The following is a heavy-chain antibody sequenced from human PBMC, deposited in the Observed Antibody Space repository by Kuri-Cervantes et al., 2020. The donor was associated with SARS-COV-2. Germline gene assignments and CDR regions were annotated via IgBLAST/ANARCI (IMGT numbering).Heavy chain of an antibody. V-gene: IGHV3-23*01. Sequence: GESLKISCTVSGGSISSYYWSWIRQPPGKGLEWVSAISGSGGSTYYADSVKGRFTISRDNSKNTLYLQMNSLRAEDTAVYYCAKGSRWNDDYFDYWGQGTLVTVSS. J-gene: IGHJ4*02. CDR1: GGSISSYY. D-gene: IGHD1-1*01. CDR3: AKGSRWNDDYFDY. CDR2: ISGSGGST.